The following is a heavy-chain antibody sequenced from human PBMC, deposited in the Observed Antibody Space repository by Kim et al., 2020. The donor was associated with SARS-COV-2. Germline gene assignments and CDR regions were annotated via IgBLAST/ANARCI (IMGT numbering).Heavy chain of an antibody. D-gene: IGHD1-1*01. Sequence: SETLSLTCTVSGGSISSSSYYWGWIRQPPGKGLEWIGSIYYSGSTYYNPSLKSRVTISVDTSKNQFSLKLSSVTAADTAVYYCARSPLYNWNFDWGQGTLVTVSS. V-gene: IGHV4-39*01. CDR1: GGSISSSSYY. CDR2: IYYSGST. J-gene: IGHJ4*02. CDR3: ARSPLYNWNFD.